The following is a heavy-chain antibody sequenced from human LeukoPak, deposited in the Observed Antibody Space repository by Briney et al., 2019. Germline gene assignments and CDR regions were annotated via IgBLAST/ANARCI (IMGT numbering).Heavy chain of an antibody. J-gene: IGHJ5*02. V-gene: IGHV3-7*01. CDR2: IKVDGSEK. D-gene: IGHD2-21*01. CDR1: GFTFSSYA. Sequence: GGSLRLSCAASGFTFSSYAMSWVRQAPGKGLEWVAQIKVDGSEKYYVDSVRGRFTISRDNAKNSLDLQMNTLRVEDTAVCYCVRDATRGGDLDHWGQGTLVTVSS. CDR3: VRDATRGGDLDH.